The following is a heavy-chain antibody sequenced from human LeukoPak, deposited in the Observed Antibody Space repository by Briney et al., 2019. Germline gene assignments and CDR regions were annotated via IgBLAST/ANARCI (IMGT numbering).Heavy chain of an antibody. Sequence: GGSLRLSCAASGFTFSSYSMNWVRQAPGKGLEWVSSISSSSSYIYYADSVKSRFTISRDNAKNSLYLQMNSLRAEDTAVYYCAREQTGATAHLDWGQGTLVTVSS. CDR1: GFTFSSYS. CDR2: ISSSSSYI. J-gene: IGHJ4*02. CDR3: AREQTGATAHLD. D-gene: IGHD1-7*01. V-gene: IGHV3-21*01.